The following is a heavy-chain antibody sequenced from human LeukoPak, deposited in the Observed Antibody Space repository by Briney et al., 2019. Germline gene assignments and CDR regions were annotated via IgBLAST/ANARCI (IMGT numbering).Heavy chain of an antibody. CDR2: IYSGGTT. V-gene: IGHV3-53*01. CDR3: ATERTFDRICDG. D-gene: IGHD3-22*01. Sequence: GGSLRLSCAASGFTVSSKYMSWVRQAPGKGLEWVSVIYSGGTTYYADSVKGRFTISRDNSKNTLYLQMNSLRDEDTAVYYCATERTFDRICDGWGQGALVTVSS. J-gene: IGHJ4*02. CDR1: GFTVSSKY.